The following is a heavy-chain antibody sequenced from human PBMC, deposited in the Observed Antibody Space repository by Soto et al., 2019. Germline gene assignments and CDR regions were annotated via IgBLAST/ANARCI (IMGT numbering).Heavy chain of an antibody. CDR2: IIPVFSTA. J-gene: IGHJ5*02. Sequence: QEQLVQSGAEVKKPGSSVKVSCKASGGLFSSYAISWVRQAPGQGLEWMGGIIPVFSTAYYAQKFQGRVTLCAGKSTKAAYMELSRLRAEETGMYNCARGGSGYVLFLKSWGQGPLVT. CDR1: GGLFSSYA. V-gene: IGHV1-69*06. D-gene: IGHD3-22*01. CDR3: ARGGSGYVLFLKS.